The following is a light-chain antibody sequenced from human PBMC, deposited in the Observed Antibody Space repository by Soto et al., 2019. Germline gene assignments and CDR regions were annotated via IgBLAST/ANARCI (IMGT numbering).Light chain of an antibody. CDR1: SSDVGAYNL. CDR3: CSYAGSRTFV. CDR2: EGS. J-gene: IGLJ2*01. V-gene: IGLV2-23*01. Sequence: QSVLTQPASVSGSPEQSITISCTGTSSDVGAYNLVSWYQQHPGKAPRLIIYEGSKRPSGISHRFSGSKSDNTASLTIPGLRAEDEAHYHCCSYAGSRTFVFGGGTKLTVL.